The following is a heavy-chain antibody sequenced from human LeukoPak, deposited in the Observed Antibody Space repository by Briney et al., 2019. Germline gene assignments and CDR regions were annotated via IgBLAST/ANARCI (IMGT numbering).Heavy chain of an antibody. Sequence: ETLSLTCTVSGGSISSSSYYWGWIRQPPGKGLEWVSAISGSGGSTYYADSVKGRFTISRDNSKNTLYLQMNSLRAEDTAVYYCAKDLPAAAFDYWGQGTLVTVSS. D-gene: IGHD6-13*01. CDR1: GGSISSSSYY. CDR2: ISGSGGST. V-gene: IGHV3-23*01. J-gene: IGHJ4*02. CDR3: AKDLPAAAFDY.